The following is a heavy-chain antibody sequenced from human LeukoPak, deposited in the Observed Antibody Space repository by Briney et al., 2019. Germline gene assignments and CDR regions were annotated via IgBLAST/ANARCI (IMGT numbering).Heavy chain of an antibody. CDR3: ARSTSYHFDS. D-gene: IGHD2-2*01. Sequence: PGGSLRLSCAASGFTASTNYLSWVGRAPGKGLEWVSVIYAGGAAYYADYVKGRFTISRDTSNNTLILQMHSLGVEDTAVYYCARSTSYHFDSWGQGTLVTVSS. CDR1: GFTASTNY. J-gene: IGHJ4*02. V-gene: IGHV3-53*01. CDR2: IYAGGAA.